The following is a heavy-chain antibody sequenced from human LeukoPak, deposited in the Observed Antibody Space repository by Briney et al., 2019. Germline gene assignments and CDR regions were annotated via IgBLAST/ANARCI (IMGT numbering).Heavy chain of an antibody. CDR3: ARVTGYMVEDYFDY. Sequence: SETLSLTCTVSGGSISSDNYYWGWIRQPPGKWLEWIGCIYYSGSTYYNPSLKSRVTISVDTSKNQLSLRLTSVTAADTAVYYCARVTGYMVEDYFDYWGQGTLVTVSS. V-gene: IGHV4-39*07. J-gene: IGHJ4*02. D-gene: IGHD6-13*01. CDR1: GGSISSDNYY. CDR2: IYYSGST.